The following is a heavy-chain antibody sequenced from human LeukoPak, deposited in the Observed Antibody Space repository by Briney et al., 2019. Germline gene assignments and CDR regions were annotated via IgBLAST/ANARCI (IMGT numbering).Heavy chain of an antibody. CDR1: GFSFDDYG. V-gene: IGHV3-20*04. J-gene: IGHJ3*02. Sequence: PGGSLRLSCAASGFSFDDYGMSWVRQAPGKGLEWVSGINWNGGSAGYADSVKGRFTISRDNSKNTLYLQMNSLRAEDTAVYYCAKDQLYSGSYYGAFDIWGQGTMVTVSS. D-gene: IGHD1-26*01. CDR2: INWNGGSA. CDR3: AKDQLYSGSYYGAFDI.